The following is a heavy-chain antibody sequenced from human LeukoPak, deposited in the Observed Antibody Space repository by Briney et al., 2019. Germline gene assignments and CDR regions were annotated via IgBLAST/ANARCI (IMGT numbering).Heavy chain of an antibody. J-gene: IGHJ5*02. V-gene: IGHV1-8*03. CDR3: AREGLRGRRYHDILTGPDWFDP. D-gene: IGHD3-9*01. CDR1: GYTFTSYD. CDR2: MNPNSGNT. Sequence: GASVKVSCKASGYTFTSYDINWVRQSTGQGLEWMGWMNPNSGNTGYTQKFQGRVTITRNTSISTAYMELSNLRSEDTAAYYCAREGLRGRRYHDILTGPDWFDPWGQGTLVTVSS.